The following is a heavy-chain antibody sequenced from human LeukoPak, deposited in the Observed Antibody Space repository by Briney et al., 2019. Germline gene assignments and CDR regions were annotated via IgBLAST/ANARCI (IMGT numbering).Heavy chain of an antibody. Sequence: PGGSLRLSCAASGFTFSSYWMSWVRQAPGKGLEWVANIKQDGSEKYYVDSVKGRFTISRDNAKNSLYLQMNSLRAEDTAVYYCAREARPGAYYYMDVWGKGTTVTVSS. CDR1: GFTFSSYW. CDR3: AREARPGAYYYMDV. J-gene: IGHJ6*03. V-gene: IGHV3-7*01. D-gene: IGHD6-6*01. CDR2: IKQDGSEK.